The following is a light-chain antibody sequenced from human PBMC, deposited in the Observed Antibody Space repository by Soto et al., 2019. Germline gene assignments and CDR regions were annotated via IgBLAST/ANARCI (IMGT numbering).Light chain of an antibody. CDR3: QQYNSYST. Sequence: DIQMTQSPSTLSASVGDRVTITCRASQSISSWLAWYQQKPGKAPKLLIYGASSLESGVPSRFSGSGPGTEFTLTISSLQSDDFATYYCQQYNSYSTLGQGTRVDIK. J-gene: IGKJ1*01. V-gene: IGKV1-5*01. CDR1: QSISSW. CDR2: GAS.